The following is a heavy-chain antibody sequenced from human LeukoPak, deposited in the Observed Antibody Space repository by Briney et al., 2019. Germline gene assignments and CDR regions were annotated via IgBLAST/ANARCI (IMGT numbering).Heavy chain of an antibody. CDR2: IYTSGST. CDR3: AREIVDTAMVNYYYYYYMDV. J-gene: IGHJ6*03. D-gene: IGHD5-18*01. CDR1: GGSISSYY. V-gene: IGHV4-4*07. Sequence: SETLSLTCTVSGGSISSYYWSWIRQPAGKGLEWIGRIYTSGSTNYNPSLKSRVTMSVDTSKNQFSLKLCSVTAADTAVYYCAREIVDTAMVNYYYYYYMDVWGKGTTVTVSS.